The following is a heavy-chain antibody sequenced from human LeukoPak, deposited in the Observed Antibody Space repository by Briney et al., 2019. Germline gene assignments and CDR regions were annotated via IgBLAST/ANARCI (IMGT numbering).Heavy chain of an antibody. V-gene: IGHV3-30-3*01. CDR2: ISYDGSNK. Sequence: PGGSLRLSCAASGFTFSSYAMHWVRQAPGKGLEWVAVISYDGSNKYYADSVKGRFTISRDNSKNTLYLQMNSLRAEDTAVYYCARDDYGSGNFDYWSQGTLVTASS. J-gene: IGHJ4*02. CDR3: ARDDYGSGNFDY. D-gene: IGHD3-10*01. CDR1: GFTFSSYA.